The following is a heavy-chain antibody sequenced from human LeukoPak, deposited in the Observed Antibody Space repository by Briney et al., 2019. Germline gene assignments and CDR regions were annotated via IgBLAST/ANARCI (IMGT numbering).Heavy chain of an antibody. CDR2: ISAYNGNT. CDR3: ARPHYCSSTSCSTGGAFDI. J-gene: IGHJ3*02. Sequence: ASVKVSYKASGYTFTSYGISWVRQAPGRGLEWMGWISAYNGNTNYAQKLQGRVTMTRDTSTSTAYMELRSLRSDDTAVYYCARPHYCSSTSCSTGGAFDIWGQGTMVTVSS. D-gene: IGHD2-2*01. V-gene: IGHV1-18*01. CDR1: GYTFTSYG.